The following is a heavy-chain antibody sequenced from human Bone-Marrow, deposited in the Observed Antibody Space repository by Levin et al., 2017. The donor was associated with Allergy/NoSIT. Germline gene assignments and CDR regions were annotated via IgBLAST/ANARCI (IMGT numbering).Heavy chain of an antibody. V-gene: IGHV3-21*01. J-gene: IGHJ4*02. CDR2: IRSSTTKT. CDR1: GFNFSTYS. Sequence: SCAGSGFNFSTYSMNWFRQAPGKGLEWVSFIRSSTTKTYYADSVRGRFTISRDNAKNSLYLQMNSLRADDTAIYYCARTNSRDGYNYYFDNWGQGTLVTVSS. D-gene: IGHD5-24*01. CDR3: ARTNSRDGYNYYFDN.